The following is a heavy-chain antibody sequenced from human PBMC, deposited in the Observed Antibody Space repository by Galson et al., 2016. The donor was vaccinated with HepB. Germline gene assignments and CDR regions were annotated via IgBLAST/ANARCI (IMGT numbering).Heavy chain of an antibody. CDR3: ARVGNGYDSDFDY. V-gene: IGHV1-18*04. D-gene: IGHD5-12*01. Sequence: SVKVSCKASGYTFTTYGISWVRQAPGQGLEWMGWISPYDGNTNYAQRFQGRVTMSTDTSASTAYMELRSLRSDDTAADYCARVGNGYDSDFDYWGQGTAVTVSS. CDR1: GYTFTTYG. CDR2: ISPYDGNT. J-gene: IGHJ4*02.